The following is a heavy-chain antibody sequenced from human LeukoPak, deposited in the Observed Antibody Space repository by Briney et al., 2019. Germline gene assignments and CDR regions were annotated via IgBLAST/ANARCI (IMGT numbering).Heavy chain of an antibody. CDR3: ARARRYYFDY. V-gene: IGHV4-4*07. Sequence: SETLSLTCTVSSYSISSGYYWGWIRQPAGKGLEWIGRIYTSGSTNYNPSLKSRVTMSVDTSKNQFSLKLSSVAAADTAVYYCARARRYYFDYWGQGTLVTVSS. CDR1: SYSISSGYY. J-gene: IGHJ4*02. CDR2: IYTSGST.